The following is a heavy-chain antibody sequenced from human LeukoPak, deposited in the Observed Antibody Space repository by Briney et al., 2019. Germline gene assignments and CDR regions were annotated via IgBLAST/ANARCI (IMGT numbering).Heavy chain of an antibody. Sequence: GGSLRLSCAASGFTFSSYAMHWVRQAPGKGLEWVAVISYDGSNKYYADSVKGRLTISRDNSKNTLYLQMNSLRAEDTAVYYCATKELRYFDWLLYYWGQGTLVTVSS. D-gene: IGHD3-9*01. J-gene: IGHJ4*02. CDR2: ISYDGSNK. CDR3: ATKELRYFDWLLYY. V-gene: IGHV3-30*04. CDR1: GFTFSSYA.